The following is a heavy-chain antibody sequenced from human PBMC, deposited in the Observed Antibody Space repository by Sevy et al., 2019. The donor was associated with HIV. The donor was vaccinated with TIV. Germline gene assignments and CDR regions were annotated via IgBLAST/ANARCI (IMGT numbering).Heavy chain of an antibody. Sequence: GESLKISCKGSGYRFTSYWIGWVRQMPGKGLEWMGIIYPGDSDIRYSPSFQGQVTISADKSINTAYLQWSSLKASDTAMYCCARRGYDSSGYPQYYFDYWGQGTLVTVSS. J-gene: IGHJ4*02. CDR3: ARRGYDSSGYPQYYFDY. CDR2: IYPGDSDI. CDR1: GYRFTSYW. D-gene: IGHD3-22*01. V-gene: IGHV5-51*01.